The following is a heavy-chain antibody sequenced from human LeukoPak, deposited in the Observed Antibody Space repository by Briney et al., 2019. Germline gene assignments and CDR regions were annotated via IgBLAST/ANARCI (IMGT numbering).Heavy chain of an antibody. CDR1: GFTFSSYE. CDR3: ASSMIVVVRKGYFDY. V-gene: IGHV3-48*03. CDR2: ISSSGSTI. D-gene: IGHD3-22*01. Sequence: PGGSLRLSCAASGFTFSSYEMNWVRQAPGKGLEWVSYISSSGSTIHYADSVKGRFTISRDNAKNSLYLQMNSLRAEDTAVYYCASSMIVVVRKGYFDYWGQGTLVTVSS. J-gene: IGHJ4*02.